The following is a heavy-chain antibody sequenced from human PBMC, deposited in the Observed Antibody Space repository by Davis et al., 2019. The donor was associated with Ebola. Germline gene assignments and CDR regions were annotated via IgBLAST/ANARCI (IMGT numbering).Heavy chain of an antibody. CDR3: ARGNYDFWSVWSDRSHLGYYYYYGMDV. CDR2: IYYSGST. D-gene: IGHD3-3*01. V-gene: IGHV4-59*12. J-gene: IGHJ6*04. CDR1: GGSISSYY. Sequence: MPSETLSLTCTVSGGSISSYYWSWIRQPPGKGLEWIGYIYYSGSTNYNPSLKSRVTISVDTSKNQFSLKLSSVTAADTAVYYCARGNYDFWSVWSDRSHLGYYYYYGMDVWGKGTTVTVSS.